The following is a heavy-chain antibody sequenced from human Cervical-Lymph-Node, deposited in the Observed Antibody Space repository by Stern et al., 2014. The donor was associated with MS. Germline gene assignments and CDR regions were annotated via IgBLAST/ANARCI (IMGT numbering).Heavy chain of an antibody. J-gene: IGHJ4*02. CDR3: GGNY. V-gene: IGHV3-21*01. CDR1: GFTFSNYS. Sequence: VQLVKSGGGLVKPGGSLRLSCAASGFTFSNYSMSWVRQAPGKGLEWVSSITSTSTYTYYADSVRGRFTISRDNAKKSLYLQMNSLRAEDTAVYYCGGNYWGQGTLVTVSS. CDR2: ITSTSTYT.